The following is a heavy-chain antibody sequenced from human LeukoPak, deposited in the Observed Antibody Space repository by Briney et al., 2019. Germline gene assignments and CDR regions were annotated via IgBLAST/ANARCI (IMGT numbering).Heavy chain of an antibody. CDR1: VFTLSSYS. D-gene: IGHD5-24*01. CDR2: ISSSSSYI. J-gene: IGHJ6*02. Sequence: GGSLRLSCAPWVFTLSSYSMNWARQAPGKGLEWVSSISSSSSYIYYADSVKGRFTISRDNAKNSLYLQMNSLRAEDTAVYYCARGTVGRWLQLPYYYYGMDVWGQGTTVTVSS. CDR3: ARGTVGRWLQLPYYYYGMDV. V-gene: IGHV3-21*01.